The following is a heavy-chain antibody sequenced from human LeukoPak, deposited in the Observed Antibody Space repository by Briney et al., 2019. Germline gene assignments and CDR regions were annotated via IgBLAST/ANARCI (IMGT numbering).Heavy chain of an antibody. V-gene: IGHV4-61*02. J-gene: IGHJ3*02. D-gene: IGHD1-26*01. Sequence: SQTLSLTCTVSGGSISSGSYYWSWIRQPAGKGLEWIGRIYTSGSTNYNPSLESRVTISVDTSKNQFSLKLGSVTAADTAVYYCARVADTHTGSRYAFDIWGQGTMVTVSS. CDR2: IYTSGST. CDR3: ARVADTHTGSRYAFDI. CDR1: GGSISSGSYY.